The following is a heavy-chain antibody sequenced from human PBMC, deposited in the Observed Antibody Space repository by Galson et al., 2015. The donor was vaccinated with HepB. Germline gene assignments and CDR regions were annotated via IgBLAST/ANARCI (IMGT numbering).Heavy chain of an antibody. J-gene: IGHJ4*02. CDR2: INPSGGST. D-gene: IGHD5-24*01. Sequence: SVTVSCKASGSTFTSYYMHWVRQAPGQGLEWMGIINPSGGSTSYAQKFQGRVTMTRDTSTSTVYMELSSLRSEDTAVYYCARDVEMATSLIDYWGQGTLVTVSS. V-gene: IGHV1-46*01. CDR3: ARDVEMATSLIDY. CDR1: GSTFTSYY.